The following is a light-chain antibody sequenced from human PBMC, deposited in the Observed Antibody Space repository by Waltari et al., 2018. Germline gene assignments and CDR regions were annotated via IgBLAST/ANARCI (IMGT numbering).Light chain of an antibody. Sequence: QGLINSDGNTYLNWFQQRPGQSPRRLIYRVFNRESGVPDRFSGSGSGTDFTLKISRVEAEDVGFYYCMQSTQWPRTFGQGTKVQIK. CDR1: QGLINSDGNTY. V-gene: IGKV2-30*01. J-gene: IGKJ1*01. CDR3: MQSTQWPRT. CDR2: RVF.